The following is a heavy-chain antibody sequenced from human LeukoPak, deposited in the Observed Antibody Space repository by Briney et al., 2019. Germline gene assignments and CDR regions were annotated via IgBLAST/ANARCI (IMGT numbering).Heavy chain of an antibody. Sequence: GGSLRLSCAASGFTFSGYAMSWVRQAPGKGPEWVSAISGSGGRTYYADSVKGRFTISRDNSKNTLYLQMNSLRAEDTAVYYCAKDRGYSGYDDTWGQGTLVTVSS. CDR3: AKDRGYSGYDDT. D-gene: IGHD5-12*01. CDR1: GFTFSGYA. CDR2: ISGSGGRT. J-gene: IGHJ5*02. V-gene: IGHV3-23*01.